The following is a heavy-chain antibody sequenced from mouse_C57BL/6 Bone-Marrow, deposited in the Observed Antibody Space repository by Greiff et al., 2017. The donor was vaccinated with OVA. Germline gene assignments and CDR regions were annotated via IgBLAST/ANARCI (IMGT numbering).Heavy chain of an antibody. D-gene: IGHD3-2*02. CDR2: IYPGDGDT. J-gene: IGHJ3*01. Sequence: VQLQQSGPELVKPGASVKISCKASGYAFSSSWMNWVKQRPGKGLEWIGRIYPGDGDTNYNGKFKGKATLTADKSSSTAYMQLSSLTSEDSAVYFCAREGGSSGYGAYGGQGTLVTVSA. CDR1: GYAFSSSW. V-gene: IGHV1-82*01. CDR3: AREGGSSGYGAY.